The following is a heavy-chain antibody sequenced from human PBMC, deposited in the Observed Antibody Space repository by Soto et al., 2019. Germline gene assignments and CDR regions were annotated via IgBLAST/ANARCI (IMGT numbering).Heavy chain of an antibody. V-gene: IGHV4-39*01. CDR1: GGSISSRSYY. J-gene: IGHJ5*02. CDR2: IYYSGST. CDR3: ARHARDYDILTGYTGWFDP. Sequence: SSGNMCPTRTVFGGSISSRSYYRGWRRQTPGEGVEWIGSIYYSGSTDYNPSLKSRVTISVDTSKNQFSLKLSSVTAADTAVFYCARHARDYDILTGYTGWFDPWGQGTLVTVSS. D-gene: IGHD3-9*01.